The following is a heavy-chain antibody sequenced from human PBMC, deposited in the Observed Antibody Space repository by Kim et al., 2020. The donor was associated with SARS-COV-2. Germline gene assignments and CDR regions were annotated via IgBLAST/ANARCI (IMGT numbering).Heavy chain of an antibody. J-gene: IGHJ6*02. CDR1: GFTFSSYA. CDR3: AKDGPRGCTSASCSSPDV. Sequence: GGSLRLSCAASGFTFSSYAMNWVRQAPGKGLELVSIISGSGGNTYYADSVKGRFTISRDNSRNTLYLQINSLRAEDTAVYYCAKDGPRGCTSASCSSPDVWGQGTTVTLSS. D-gene: IGHD2-2*01. V-gene: IGHV3-23*01. CDR2: ISGSGGNT.